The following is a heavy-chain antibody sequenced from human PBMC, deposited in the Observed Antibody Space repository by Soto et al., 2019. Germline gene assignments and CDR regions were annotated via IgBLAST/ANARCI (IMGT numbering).Heavy chain of an antibody. CDR3: ATRMTTGPY. CDR1: GFAVSANY. CDR2: IYSGGDT. Sequence: EAHLVGSGGGLVQPGGSLRLSCAASGFAVSANYLSWVRQAPGKGLEWVSLIYSGGDTDYADTVRGRFTISRDNSKNTLYLQMNSLKAEDTAVYYCATRMTTGPYWGQGALVNVSS. V-gene: IGHV3-66*01. J-gene: IGHJ4*02. D-gene: IGHD4-17*01.